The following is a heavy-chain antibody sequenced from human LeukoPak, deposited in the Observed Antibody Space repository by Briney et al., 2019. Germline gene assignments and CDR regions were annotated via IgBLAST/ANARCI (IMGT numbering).Heavy chain of an antibody. D-gene: IGHD2-2*01. V-gene: IGHV1-46*01. Sequence: ASVKVSCKTSGYTFITYNLHWVRQAPGQGLEWMGMIIPSGNITTYAQKFQGRVTMTRDTSTSTVYMILSSLRSEDTAVYYCARDGRSSSPRLAYWRQGSLVTASS. CDR1: GYTFITYN. J-gene: IGHJ4*02. CDR3: ARDGRSSSPRLAY. CDR2: IIPSGNIT.